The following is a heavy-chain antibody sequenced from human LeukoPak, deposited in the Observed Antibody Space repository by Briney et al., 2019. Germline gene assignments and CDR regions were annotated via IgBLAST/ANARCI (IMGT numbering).Heavy chain of an antibody. CDR2: INPSGGST. V-gene: IGHV1-46*01. CDR1: GYTFTSYY. D-gene: IGHD2-2*02. J-gene: IGHJ5*02. Sequence: GASVKVSCKASGYTFTSYYMHWVRQAPGQGLEWMGIINPSGGSTSYAQKFQGRVTMTRDTSTSTVYMELSSLRSEDTAVYYCARAYCSSTSCYTGGSRWFDPWGQGTLVTVSS. CDR3: ARAYCSSTSCYTGGSRWFDP.